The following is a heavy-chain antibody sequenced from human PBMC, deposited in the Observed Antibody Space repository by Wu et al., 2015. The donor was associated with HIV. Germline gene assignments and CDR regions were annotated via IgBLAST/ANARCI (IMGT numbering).Heavy chain of an antibody. Sequence: QVHLVQFGGEVKKPGSSVKVTCKASGDGFTSYAVSWVRQAPGQGLEWMGWINPNSGGTNYAQKFQGRVTMTRDTSISTAYMELSRLRSDDTAVYYCARVGVAEGYYYGMDVWGQGTTVTVSS. D-gene: IGHD3-3*01. CDR1: GDGFTSYA. CDR3: ARVGVAEGYYYGMDV. V-gene: IGHV1-2*02. J-gene: IGHJ6*02. CDR2: INPNSGGT.